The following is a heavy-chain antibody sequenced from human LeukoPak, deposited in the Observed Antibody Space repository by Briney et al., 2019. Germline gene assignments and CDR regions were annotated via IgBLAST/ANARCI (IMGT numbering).Heavy chain of an antibody. CDR3: ARTDILTGYYIDY. CDR2: INPNSGGT. D-gene: IGHD3-9*01. Sequence: HGASVKVSCKASGYTFTGYYMHWVRQAPGQGLEWMGRINPNSGGTNYAQKFQGRVTMTRDTSISTAYMELSRLRSDDTAVYYCARTDILTGYYIDYWGQGTLVTVSS. J-gene: IGHJ4*02. CDR1: GYTFTGYY. V-gene: IGHV1-2*06.